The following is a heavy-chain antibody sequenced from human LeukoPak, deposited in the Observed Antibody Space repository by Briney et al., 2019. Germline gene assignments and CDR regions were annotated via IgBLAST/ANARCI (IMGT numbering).Heavy chain of an antibody. CDR3: ARGPYAWGYIDY. CDR2: FYTSGST. Sequence: PSETLSLTCTVSGGSISSGTYYWSWIRQPAGKGLEWIGRFYTSGSTNYNPSLKSRVTISVDTSKNQSSLKLSSVTAADTAVYYCARGPYAWGYIDYWGQGTLVTVSS. CDR1: GGSISSGTYY. D-gene: IGHD7-27*01. V-gene: IGHV4-61*02. J-gene: IGHJ4*02.